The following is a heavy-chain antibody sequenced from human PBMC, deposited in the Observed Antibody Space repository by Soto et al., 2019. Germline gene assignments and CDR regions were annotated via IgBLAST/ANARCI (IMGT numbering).Heavy chain of an antibody. V-gene: IGHV3-9*01. Sequence: PGGSLRLSCAASGFTFNEHAEAMHWLRQAPGKGLEWVSGIFWNSGGTGYADSVKGRFTISRDNAKNSLYLHMNSLRNEDTALYDCIRETSPGGLDDWGQGTLVTVPS. CDR3: IRETSPGGLDD. J-gene: IGHJ4*02. D-gene: IGHD2-15*01. CDR2: IFWNSGGT. CDR1: GFTFNEHA.